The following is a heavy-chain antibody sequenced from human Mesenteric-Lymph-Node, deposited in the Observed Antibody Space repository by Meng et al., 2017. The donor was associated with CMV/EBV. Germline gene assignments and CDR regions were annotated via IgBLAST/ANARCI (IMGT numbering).Heavy chain of an antibody. CDR3: ARGQRVVTAARAKASYYFDY. CDR1: TRYG. V-gene: IGHV1-18*01. D-gene: IGHD2-2*01. Sequence: TRYGISWVRQAPGQGLEWMGWISAYNGNTDYAQKLQGRVTMATDTSTSTAYMELRSLRSDDTAVYYCARGQRVVTAARAKASYYFDYWGQGTLVTVSS. CDR2: ISAYNGNT. J-gene: IGHJ4*02.